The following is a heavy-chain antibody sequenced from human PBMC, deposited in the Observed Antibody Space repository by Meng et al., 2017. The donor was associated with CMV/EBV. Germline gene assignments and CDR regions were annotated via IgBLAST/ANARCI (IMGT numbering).Heavy chain of an antibody. D-gene: IGHD6-13*01. CDR2: ISYDGSNI. J-gene: IGHJ4*02. V-gene: IGHV3-30-3*01. CDR1: GFSFRTYA. Sequence: GESLKISCAASGFSFRTYAMHWVRQAPGAGLEWVAVISYDGSNIYHADPVKGRFTISRDNSKNTLYLQMNGLRPEDTAIYYCAREQQQVVDYWGQGTLVTVSS. CDR3: AREQQQVVDY.